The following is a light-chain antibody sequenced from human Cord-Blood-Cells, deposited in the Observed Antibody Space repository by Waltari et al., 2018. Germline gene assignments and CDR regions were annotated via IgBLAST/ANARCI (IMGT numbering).Light chain of an antibody. V-gene: IGLV4-69*01. CDR1: RAHSSYA. CDR3: QTWGTGIRV. J-gene: IGLJ3*02. CDR2: LNSDGSH. Sequence: QLVLTQSPSASASLGASVKLTCTLSRAHSSYAIAWHQQQPEKGPRYLMKLNSDGSHSKGDGIPDRFSGSSSGAERYLTISSLQSEDEADYYCQTWGTGIRVFGGGTKLTVL.